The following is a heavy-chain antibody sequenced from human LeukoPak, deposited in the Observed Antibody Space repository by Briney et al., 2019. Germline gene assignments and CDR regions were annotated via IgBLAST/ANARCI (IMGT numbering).Heavy chain of an antibody. CDR1: GFTFSNYW. CDR2: INPDGSRT. V-gene: IGHV3-74*01. CDR3: SWDHTGKEDI. Sequence: GGSLRLSCEGSGFTFSNYWMGWARQAPGKGLVWVSRINPDGSRTDYADSVAGRFTISRDNAKNTLYLQMNSLRADDTAVYYCSWDHTGKEDIWGQGTMVTVSS. D-gene: IGHD1-26*01. J-gene: IGHJ3*02.